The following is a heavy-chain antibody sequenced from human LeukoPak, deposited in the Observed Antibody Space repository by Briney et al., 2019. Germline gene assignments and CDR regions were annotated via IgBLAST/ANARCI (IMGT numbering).Heavy chain of an antibody. CDR3: ARAGNSSGYYWRLDP. CDR2: IYYSGGT. Sequence: MASETLSLPCTVSGGSISSYYWSWIRQPPGKGLEWIGYIYYSGGTNYNPSLKSRVTISVDTSKNQFSLKLSSVTAADTAVYYCARAGNSSGYYWRLDPWGQGTLVTVSS. CDR1: GGSISSYY. J-gene: IGHJ5*02. V-gene: IGHV4-59*01. D-gene: IGHD3-22*01.